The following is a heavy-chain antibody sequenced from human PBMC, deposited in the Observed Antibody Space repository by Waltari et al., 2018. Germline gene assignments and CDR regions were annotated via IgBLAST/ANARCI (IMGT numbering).Heavy chain of an antibody. CDR1: GFSLSTSGVG. CDR2: IYWNDDK. J-gene: IGHJ5*02. D-gene: IGHD2-15*01. Sequence: QITLKESGPTLVKPTQTLTLTCTFSGFSLSTSGVGVGWIRQPTGKALEWLALIYWNDDKRYSPSLKSRLTITNDTSKNQLVLTMTSMDPVDTATYDCAHSSGRSGFDPWGQGTLVTVSS. CDR3: AHSSGRSGFDP. V-gene: IGHV2-5*01.